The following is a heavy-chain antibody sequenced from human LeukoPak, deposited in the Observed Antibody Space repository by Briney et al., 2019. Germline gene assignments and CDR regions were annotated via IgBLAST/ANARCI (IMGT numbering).Heavy chain of an antibody. D-gene: IGHD2-2*01. J-gene: IGHJ3*02. Sequence: PSETLSLTCTVSGGSISSGGYYWSWIRQHPGKGLEWIGYIYYSGSTYYNPSLKSRVTISVDTSKNQFSLKLSSVTAADTAVYYCARVAGGIGYCSSTSCYSSAFDIWGQGTMVTVSS. CDR3: ARVAGGIGYCSSTSCYSSAFDI. CDR1: GGSISSGGYY. V-gene: IGHV4-31*03. CDR2: IYYSGST.